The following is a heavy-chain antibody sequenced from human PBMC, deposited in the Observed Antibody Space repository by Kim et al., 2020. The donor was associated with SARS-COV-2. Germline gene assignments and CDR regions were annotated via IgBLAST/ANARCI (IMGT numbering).Heavy chain of an antibody. D-gene: IGHD6-19*01. V-gene: IGHV4-34*01. CDR3: ARGTNPTPGIAVAGRGFYFDY. CDR1: GGSFSGYY. J-gene: IGHJ4*02. CDR2: INHSGST. Sequence: SETLSLTCAVYGGSFSGYYWSWIRQPPGKGLEWIGEINHSGSTNYNPSLKSRVTISVDTSKNQFSLKLSSVTAADTAVYYCARGTNPTPGIAVAGRGFYFDYWGQGTLVTVSS.